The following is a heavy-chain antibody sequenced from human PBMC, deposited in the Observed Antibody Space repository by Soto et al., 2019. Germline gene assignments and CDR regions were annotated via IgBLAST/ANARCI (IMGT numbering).Heavy chain of an antibody. D-gene: IGHD3-22*01. CDR2: IYPGDSDT. CDR3: ARGNYYDSSGYYLDWFDP. CDR1: GYSFTSYW. V-gene: IGHV5-51*01. Sequence: PGESLKISCKGSGYSFTSYWIGWVRQMPGKGLEWMGIIYPGDSDTRYSPSFQGQVTMTRNTSISTAYMELSSLRSEDTAVYYCARGNYYDSSGYYLDWFDPWGQGTLVTVSS. J-gene: IGHJ5*02.